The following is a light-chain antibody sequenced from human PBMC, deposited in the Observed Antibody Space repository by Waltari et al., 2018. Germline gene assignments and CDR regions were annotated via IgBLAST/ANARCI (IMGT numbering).Light chain of an antibody. J-gene: IGLJ2*01. CDR2: QDS. CDR3: QAWDSSTRPHVV. V-gene: IGLV3-1*01. Sequence: SYELTQPPSVSVSPGQTASITCSGDKLGDKYACWYQQKPGQSPVLVIYQDSKRPSGIPERFSGSNSGNTATLTISGTQAMDEADYYCQAWDSSTRPHVVFGGGTKLTVL. CDR1: KLGDKY.